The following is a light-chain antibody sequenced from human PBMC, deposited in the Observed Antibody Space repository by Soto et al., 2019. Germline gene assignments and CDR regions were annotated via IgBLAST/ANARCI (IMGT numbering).Light chain of an antibody. CDR3: QQYGRSRWT. CDR2: GAS. J-gene: IGKJ1*01. V-gene: IGKV3-20*01. Sequence: EIAMTQSPGTLSLSPGERATLSCRASQSVSSSYLAWYQQKPGQAPRLLIYGASTRATGTPDRFSGSGSGTDFTLTISRLEPEDFAVYYCQQYGRSRWTFGQGTKVEIK. CDR1: QSVSSSY.